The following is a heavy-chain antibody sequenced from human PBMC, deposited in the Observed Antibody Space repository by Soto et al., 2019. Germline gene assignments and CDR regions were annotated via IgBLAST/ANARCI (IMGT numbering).Heavy chain of an antibody. CDR1: GGSLGGHY. CDR2: IYSTGAI. CDR3: ARVLGPYGSGNYSLDS. J-gene: IGHJ5*01. Sequence: PSETLSLTCTVSGGSLGGHYWSWIRQPPGRGPEWIGYIYSTGAINYNPSLTSRVTMSFDTSKNQLFLRLTSVTATDTAVYYCARVLGPYGSGNYSLDSWGQGTLVTVSS. V-gene: IGHV4-59*11. D-gene: IGHD3-10*01.